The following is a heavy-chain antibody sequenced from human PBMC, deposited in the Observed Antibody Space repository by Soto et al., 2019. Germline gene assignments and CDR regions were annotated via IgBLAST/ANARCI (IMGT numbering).Heavy chain of an antibody. CDR3: ASGGSRLNFDS. CDR2: ISGSGGST. V-gene: IGHV3-23*01. Sequence: PSETLSLTCTVSGGSISSYYWSWIRQPPGKGLEWVSAISGSGGSTYNADSVKGRFTISRDNAKNTLYLQMNSLRAEDTAVYYYASGGSRLNFDSWGQGTLVTVSS. J-gene: IGHJ4*02. CDR1: GGSISSYY. D-gene: IGHD2-15*01.